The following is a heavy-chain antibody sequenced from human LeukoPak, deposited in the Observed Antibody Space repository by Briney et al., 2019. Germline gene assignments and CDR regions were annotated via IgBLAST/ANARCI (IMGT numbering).Heavy chain of an antibody. CDR1: GYIFTNFG. V-gene: IGHV1-18*01. CDR2: ISPYNGNT. D-gene: IGHD3-22*01. J-gene: IGHJ4*02. CDR3: ARSHSGSLRAPFDY. Sequence: ASVKVSCKASGYIFTNFGIIWVRQAPGQGLEWMGWISPYNGNTKYPQKVQGRVSLTTDTSTGTAYMELTSLRYDDTAVYFCARSHSGSLRAPFDYWGQGTLVTVSS.